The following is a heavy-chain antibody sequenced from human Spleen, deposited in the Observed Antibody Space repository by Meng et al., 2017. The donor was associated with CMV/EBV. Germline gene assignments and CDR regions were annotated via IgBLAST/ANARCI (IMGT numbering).Heavy chain of an antibody. CDR1: GYNFISYW. J-gene: IGHJ4*02. CDR2: IYPGDSDT. Sequence: KVSCKTSGYNFISYWIAWVRQKPGKGLEWMGIIYPGDSDTRYSPSFQGQVTISADKSITTAYLQWSSLRASDTAMYYCARAGSGRYTGAFPLDYWAQGTLVTVSS. CDR3: ARAGSGRYTGAFPLDY. V-gene: IGHV5-51*01. D-gene: IGHD3-16*02.